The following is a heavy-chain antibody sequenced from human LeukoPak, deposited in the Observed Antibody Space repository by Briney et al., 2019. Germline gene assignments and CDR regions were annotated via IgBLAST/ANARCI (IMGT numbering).Heavy chain of an antibody. V-gene: IGHV1-46*01. CDR2: INPDGGGT. CDR3: ARETVVVVDANYFDY. D-gene: IGHD2-21*01. J-gene: IGHJ4*02. Sequence: ASVKVSCMASGYTFTSYYMHWVRQAPGQGLEWMGIINPDGGGTTFAQKFQGRVAMTRDTSTSTFYMELSSLRSEDTAVYYCARETVVVVDANYFDYWGQGTLVTVSS. CDR1: GYTFTSYY.